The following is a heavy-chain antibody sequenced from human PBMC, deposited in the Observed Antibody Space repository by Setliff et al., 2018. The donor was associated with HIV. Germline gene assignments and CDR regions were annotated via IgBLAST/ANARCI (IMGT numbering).Heavy chain of an antibody. J-gene: IGHJ4*02. CDR2: IKQDGSEK. Sequence: GGSLRLSCAASGLTFSDYYMSWVRQAPGKGLEWVANIKQDGSEKYYGDSVQGRFTVSRDNAENSVYLQMNSLRAEDTAVYYCARDGGEYWGQGTLVTVS. CDR1: GLTFSDYY. D-gene: IGHD3-16*01. V-gene: IGHV3-7*01. CDR3: ARDGGEY.